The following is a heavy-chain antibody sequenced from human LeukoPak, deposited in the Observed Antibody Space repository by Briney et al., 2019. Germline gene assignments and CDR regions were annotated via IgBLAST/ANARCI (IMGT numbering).Heavy chain of an antibody. CDR2: IKQDGSEI. V-gene: IGHV3-7*01. CDR1: GFTFNNYW. CDR3: ARDPGIAAAGTVGYFDY. D-gene: IGHD6-13*01. J-gene: IGHJ4*02. Sequence: GGSLRLSCAASGFTFNNYWMSWVRQAPGKGLKGVANIKQDGSEIHYVDSVKGRFTISRDNAKNSLFLQMNSLRAEDTAVYYCARDPGIAAAGTVGYFDYWGQGILVTVSS.